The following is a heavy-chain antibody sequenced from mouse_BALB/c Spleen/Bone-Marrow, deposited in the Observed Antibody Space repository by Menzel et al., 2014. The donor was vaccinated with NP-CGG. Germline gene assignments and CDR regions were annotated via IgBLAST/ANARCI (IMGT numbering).Heavy chain of an antibody. V-gene: IGHV3-5*02. CDR3: ARYYGNYFDY. Sequence: VQLQQSGPGLVKPSQTVSLTCTVTGISITTGNYRWSWIRQFPGNKLEWIGYIYYSGTITYNPSLTSRTTITRDTSXNQSFLEMNSMTAEDPATYYCARYYGNYFDYWGQGTTLTVSS. J-gene: IGHJ2*01. CDR2: IYYSGTI. D-gene: IGHD2-1*01. CDR1: GISITTGNYR.